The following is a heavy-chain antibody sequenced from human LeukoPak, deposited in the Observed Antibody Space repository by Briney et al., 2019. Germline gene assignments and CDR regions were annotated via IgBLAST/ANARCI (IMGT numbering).Heavy chain of an antibody. D-gene: IGHD2-2*01. CDR2: INPNSGGT. V-gene: IGHV1-2*02. Sequence: ASVKVSCKASGYTFTGYYMHWVRQAPGQGLEWMGWINPNSGGTNYAQKFQGRVTMTRDTSISTAYMELSRLRSDDTAVYYCASEGCSSTSCVNYYYYGMDVWGQGTTVTVSS. CDR1: GYTFTGYY. CDR3: ASEGCSSTSCVNYYYYGMDV. J-gene: IGHJ6*02.